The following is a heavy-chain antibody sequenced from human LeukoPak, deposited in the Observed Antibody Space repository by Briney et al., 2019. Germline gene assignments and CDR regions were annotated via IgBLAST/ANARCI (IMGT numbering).Heavy chain of an antibody. J-gene: IGHJ5*02. CDR3: ARVGGATGSYWFDP. CDR2: IYYSGST. V-gene: IGHV4-59*01. Sequence: SETLSLTCTVSGGSISSYYWSWIRQPPGKGLEWIGYIYYSGSTNYNPSLKSRVTISVDTSKNQFSLKLSSVTAADTAVYYCARVGGATGSYWFDPCGQGTLVTVSS. CDR1: GGSISSYY. D-gene: IGHD1-26*01.